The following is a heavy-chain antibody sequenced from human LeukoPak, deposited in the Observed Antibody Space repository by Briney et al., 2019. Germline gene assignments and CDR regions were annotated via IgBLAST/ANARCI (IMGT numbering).Heavy chain of an antibody. D-gene: IGHD2-2*01. CDR3: ARVSGYCSSTSCYPSK. V-gene: IGHV7-4-1*02. CDR1: GYTFTSSA. J-gene: IGHJ4*02. Sequence: ASVKVSCTASGYTFTSSAMSWVRQAPGQGLEWMGWINTNTGNPTYAQGFTGRFVFSLDTSVNTAYLQISSLKAEDTAVYFCARVSGYCSSTSCYPSKWGQGTLVTVSS. CDR2: INTNTGNP.